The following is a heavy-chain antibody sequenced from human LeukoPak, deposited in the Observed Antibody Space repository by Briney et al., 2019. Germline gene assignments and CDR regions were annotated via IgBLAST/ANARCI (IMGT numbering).Heavy chain of an antibody. Sequence: QPGGSLRLSCAASGFTSSSYTMHWVRQAPGKGLEWVAVISYDGSNKYYADSVKGRFTISRDNSKNTLYLQMNSLRAEDTAVYYCARGPRAYGDYEDYWGQGTLVTVSS. CDR2: ISYDGSNK. J-gene: IGHJ4*02. CDR3: ARGPRAYGDYEDY. CDR1: GFTSSSYT. D-gene: IGHD4-17*01. V-gene: IGHV3-30*04.